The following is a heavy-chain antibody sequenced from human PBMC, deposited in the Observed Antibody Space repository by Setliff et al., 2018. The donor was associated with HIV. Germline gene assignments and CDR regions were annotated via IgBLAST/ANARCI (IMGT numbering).Heavy chain of an antibody. CDR1: GYTFTGYY. D-gene: IGHD3-3*01. J-gene: IGHJ3*02. V-gene: IGHV1-2*02. Sequence: ASVKVSCKASGYTFTGYYMHWVRQAPGQGLEWMGWINPNTGGTNFAQKFQGRVTMTRDTSISTAYMELSRLRSDDTAVYYCGRDPFWSGYDAFDIWGQGTMVTVSS. CDR2: INPNTGGT. CDR3: GRDPFWSGYDAFDI.